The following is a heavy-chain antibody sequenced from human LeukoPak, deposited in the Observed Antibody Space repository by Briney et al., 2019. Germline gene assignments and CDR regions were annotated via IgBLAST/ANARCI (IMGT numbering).Heavy chain of an antibody. V-gene: IGHV3-7*01. J-gene: IGHJ4*02. CDR2: IKQDGSEK. CDR3: ASRTLYGSSWYDAFDY. D-gene: IGHD6-13*01. CDR1: GFTFSSYW. Sequence: GGSLRLSCAASGFTFSSYWMSWVRQAPGKGLEWVANIKQDGSEKYYVDSVKGRFTISRDNAKNSLYLQMNSLRAEDTAVYYCASRTLYGSSWYDAFDYWGQGTLVTVSS.